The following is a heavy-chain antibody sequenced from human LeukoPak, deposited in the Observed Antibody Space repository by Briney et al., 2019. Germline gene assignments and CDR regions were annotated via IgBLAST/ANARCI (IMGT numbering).Heavy chain of an antibody. D-gene: IGHD6-13*01. CDR2: IKQDESEK. J-gene: IGHJ4*02. Sequence: GGSLRLSCAASGFTFSSYWMSWVRQAPGKGLEWVANIKQDESEKYYVDSVKGRFTISRDNAKNSLYLQMNSLRAEDTAICYCARDWITYSTRWYVSAFDYWGQGTLVTVSS. CDR3: ARDWITYSTRWYVSAFDY. V-gene: IGHV3-7*01. CDR1: GFTFSSYW.